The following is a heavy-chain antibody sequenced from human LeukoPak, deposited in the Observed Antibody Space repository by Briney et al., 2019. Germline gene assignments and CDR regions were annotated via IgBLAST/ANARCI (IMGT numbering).Heavy chain of an antibody. D-gene: IGHD3-22*01. Sequence: SETLSLTCAVYGGSFSGYYWSWIRQPPGKGLEWIGEINHSGSTNYNPSLKSRVTISVGTSKNQFSLKLSSVTAADTAVYYCARHLQYYYDSSGYKAMQYNWFDPWGQGTLVTVSS. J-gene: IGHJ5*02. V-gene: IGHV4-34*01. CDR2: INHSGST. CDR1: GGSFSGYY. CDR3: ARHLQYYYDSSGYKAMQYNWFDP.